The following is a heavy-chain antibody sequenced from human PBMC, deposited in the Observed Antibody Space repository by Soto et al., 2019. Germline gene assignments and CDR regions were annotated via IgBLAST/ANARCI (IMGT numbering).Heavy chain of an antibody. CDR3: ARGRYCSSTSCYPYGMDV. V-gene: IGHV4-4*07. D-gene: IGHD2-2*01. CDR2: IYTSGST. Sequence: KPSETLSLTCTVSGGSISSCYWSWIRQPAGKGLEWIGRIYTSGSTNYNPSLKSRVTMSVDTSKNQFSLKLSSVTAADTAVYYCARGRYCSSTSCYPYGMDVWGQGTTVTVSS. J-gene: IGHJ6*02. CDR1: GGSISSCY.